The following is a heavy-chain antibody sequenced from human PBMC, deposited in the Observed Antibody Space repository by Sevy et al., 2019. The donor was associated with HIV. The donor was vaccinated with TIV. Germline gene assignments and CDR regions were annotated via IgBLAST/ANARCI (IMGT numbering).Heavy chain of an antibody. D-gene: IGHD3-10*01. CDR1: GFPFSSHW. V-gene: IGHV3-74*01. Sequence: GGSLRLSCEASGFPFSSHWMHWVRQGPGQGLVWVSGINSDDTSIPYADSVKGRFTSSRDNVKNTLYLQMSSLRAEDTALYYCARGSGVAFDYWGQGTLVTVSS. J-gene: IGHJ4*02. CDR2: INSDDTSI. CDR3: ARGSGVAFDY.